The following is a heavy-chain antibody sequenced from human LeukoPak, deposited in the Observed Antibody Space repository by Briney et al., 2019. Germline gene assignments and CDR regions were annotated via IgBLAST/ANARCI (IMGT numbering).Heavy chain of an antibody. D-gene: IGHD4-17*01. Sequence: PSETLSLTCTVSGGSISNYYWSWIRQPPGKGLEWIGYIYYSGSTNYNPSLKSRVTISVDTSKNQFSLKLSSVTAADTAVYYCAREGYGDYGWFDPWGQGTLVTVSS. V-gene: IGHV4-59*01. CDR1: GGSISNYY. CDR2: IYYSGST. CDR3: AREGYGDYGWFDP. J-gene: IGHJ5*02.